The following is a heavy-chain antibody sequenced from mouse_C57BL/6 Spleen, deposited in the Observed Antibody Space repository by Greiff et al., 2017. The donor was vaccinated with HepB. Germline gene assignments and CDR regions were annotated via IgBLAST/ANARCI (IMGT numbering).Heavy chain of an antibody. D-gene: IGHD2-3*01. J-gene: IGHJ3*01. CDR2: SYPRSGNT. CDR1: GYTFTSYG. V-gene: IGHV1-81*01. CDR3: ARWLLQFAN. Sequence: VKLQESGAELARPGASVKLSCKASGYTFTSYGISWVKQRTGQGLEWIGESYPRSGNTYYNEKFRGKATLTADKSSSTAYMELRSLTSEDSAVYFCARWLLQFANWGQGTLVTVSA.